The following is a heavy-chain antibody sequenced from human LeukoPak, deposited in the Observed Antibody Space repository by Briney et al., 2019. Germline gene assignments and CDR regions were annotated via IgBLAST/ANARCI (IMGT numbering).Heavy chain of an antibody. CDR1: GGSISTNTYY. V-gene: IGHV4-39*07. CDR2: IHHRGTT. D-gene: IGHD3-10*01. CDR3: ARVTYNGFQHFDY. J-gene: IGHJ4*02. Sequence: SETLSLTCIVSGGSISTNTYYWGWIRLPPGKGLEWIGEIHHRGTTYYNPSLRSRVTISVDTSKNQFSLRLTSVTAADTAVYYCARVTYNGFQHFDYWGQGNLVTVS.